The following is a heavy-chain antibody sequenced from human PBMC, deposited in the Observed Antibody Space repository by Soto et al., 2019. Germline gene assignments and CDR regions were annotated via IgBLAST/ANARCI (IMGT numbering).Heavy chain of an antibody. J-gene: IGHJ4*02. CDR3: ARGTRYTYGYPLDY. Sequence: QVQLQQWGAGLLKPSETLSLTCAVYGGSFSGYYWSWIRQPPGKGLEWIGEINHGGDTSYNPSLKGRVTISEDTSKKQLSLRLSSVTAAYTAVYYWARGTRYTYGYPLDYWGQGTLVTVSS. CDR2: INHGGDT. D-gene: IGHD5-18*01. V-gene: IGHV4-34*01. CDR1: GGSFSGYY.